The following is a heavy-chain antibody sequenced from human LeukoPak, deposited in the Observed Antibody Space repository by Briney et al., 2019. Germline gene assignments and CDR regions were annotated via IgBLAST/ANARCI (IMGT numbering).Heavy chain of an antibody. D-gene: IGHD3-9*01. Sequence: GGSLRLSCAASGFTFSTYGMSWVRQAPGKGLEWMAYIKADDSETYYVDTVKGRFTITRDNAKNSVYMQMSSLRAEGTALYYCARYVILTGYKPDAFDIWGQGTMVTVSS. CDR3: ARYVILTGYKPDAFDI. V-gene: IGHV3-7*01. J-gene: IGHJ3*02. CDR2: IKADDSET. CDR1: GFTFSTYG.